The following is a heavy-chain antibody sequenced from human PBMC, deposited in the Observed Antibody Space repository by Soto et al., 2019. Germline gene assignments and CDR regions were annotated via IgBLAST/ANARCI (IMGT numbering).Heavy chain of an antibody. CDR2: INSDGSST. CDR3: ARESDSEYYYYGMDV. Sequence: HPGGSLRLSCAASGFTFSSYWMHWVRQAPGKGLVWVSRINSDGSSTSYADSVKGRFTISRDNAKNTLYLQMNSLRAEDTAVYYCARESDSEYYYYGMDVWGQGTTVTVSS. D-gene: IGHD2-21*01. V-gene: IGHV3-74*01. J-gene: IGHJ6*02. CDR1: GFTFSSYW.